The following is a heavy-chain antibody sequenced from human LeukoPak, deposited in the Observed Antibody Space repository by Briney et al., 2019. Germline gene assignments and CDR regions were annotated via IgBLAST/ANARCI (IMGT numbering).Heavy chain of an antibody. J-gene: IGHJ5*02. Sequence: ASVKVSCKASGYTFTSYGISWVRQAPGQGLEWMGWISAYNGNTNYAQKLQGRVTMTTDTSASTAYMELSSLRSEDTAVYYCARNYYYDSSGYYYNWFDPWGQGTLVTVSS. CDR1: GYTFTSYG. V-gene: IGHV1-18*01. CDR3: ARNYYYDSSGYYYNWFDP. D-gene: IGHD3-22*01. CDR2: ISAYNGNT.